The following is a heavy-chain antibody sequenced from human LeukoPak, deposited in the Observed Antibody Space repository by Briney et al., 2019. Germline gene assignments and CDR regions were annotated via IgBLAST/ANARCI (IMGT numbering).Heavy chain of an antibody. CDR3: ARRTNDFDY. CDR2: ISSSSYI. J-gene: IGHJ4*02. CDR1: GFTLSSYS. D-gene: IGHD2-8*01. V-gene: IGHV3-21*01. Sequence: AGGFLRLSCAASGFTLSSYSMNWVRQAPGKGLEWVSSISSSSYIYYADSVKGRFTISRDNAKNSLYLQMNSLRAEDTAVYYCARRTNDFDYWGQGTLVTVSS.